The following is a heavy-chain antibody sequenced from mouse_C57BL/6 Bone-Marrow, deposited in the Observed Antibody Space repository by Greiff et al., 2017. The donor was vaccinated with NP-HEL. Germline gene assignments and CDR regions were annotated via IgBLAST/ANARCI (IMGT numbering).Heavy chain of an antibody. CDR2: IDPETGGT. Sequence: VQRVESGAELVRPGASVTLSCKASGYTFTDYEMHWVKQTPVHGLEWIGAIDPETGGTAYNQKFKGKAILTADKSSSTAYMELRSLTSEDSAVYYCTRGYYYGSSPFAYWGQGTLVTVSA. V-gene: IGHV1-15*01. J-gene: IGHJ3*01. CDR1: GYTFTDYE. CDR3: TRGYYYGSSPFAY. D-gene: IGHD1-1*01.